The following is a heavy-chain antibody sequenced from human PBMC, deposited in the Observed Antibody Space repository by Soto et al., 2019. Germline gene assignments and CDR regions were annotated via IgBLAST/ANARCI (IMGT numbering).Heavy chain of an antibody. CDR1: GFTFSNAW. D-gene: IGHD3-10*01. J-gene: IGHJ5*02. Sequence: GGSLRLSCAASGFTFSNAWMNWVRQAPGKGLEWVGRIKSKTDGGTTDYAAPVKGRFTISRDDSKNTLYLQMNSLKTEDTAVYYCTTDIIAMVRGVLNWFDPWGQGTLVTVSS. V-gene: IGHV3-15*07. CDR2: IKSKTDGGTT. CDR3: TTDIIAMVRGVLNWFDP.